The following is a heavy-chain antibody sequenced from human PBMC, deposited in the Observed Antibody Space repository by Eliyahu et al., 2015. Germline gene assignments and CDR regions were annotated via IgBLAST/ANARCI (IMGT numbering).Heavy chain of an antibody. V-gene: IGHV4-59*01. Sequence: QVQLQESGPGLVKPSETLSLTCTVSGASINTYYWXWIRQPPGKGLEWIGYIYYSGSTNYNPSLKSRATISVDTSKNQFSLNLSSVTAADTAVYYCARDSSGWYGAIDYWGQGTLVTVSS. CDR2: IYYSGST. CDR3: ARDSSGWYGAIDY. J-gene: IGHJ4*02. D-gene: IGHD6-19*01. CDR1: GASINTYY.